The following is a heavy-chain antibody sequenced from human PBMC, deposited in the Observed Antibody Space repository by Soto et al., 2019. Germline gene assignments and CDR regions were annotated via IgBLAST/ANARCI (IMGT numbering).Heavy chain of an antibody. CDR1: GFTFDDYA. V-gene: IGHV3-9*01. CDR3: AKWYDSSGYYLFDY. D-gene: IGHD3-22*01. J-gene: IGHJ4*02. CDR2: ISWNSGSI. Sequence: GGSLRLSCAASGFTFDDYAMQWVRQAPGKGLEWVSGISWNSGSIGYADSVKGRFTISRDNAKNSLYLQMNSLRAEDTALYYCAKWYDSSGYYLFDYWGQGTLVTVSS.